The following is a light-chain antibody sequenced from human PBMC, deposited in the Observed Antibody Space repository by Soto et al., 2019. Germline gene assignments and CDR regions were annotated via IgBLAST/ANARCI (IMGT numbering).Light chain of an antibody. CDR2: AAS. CDR1: QSISDY. CDR3: QQSHSAPFT. Sequence: DIQMPQSPFSLSASLGDRVTITCRASQSISDYLNWYQQKPGKGPKLLIFAASSLQVGVPSRFSGSGSGTDFTLTISSLQPEDFATYFCQQSHSAPFTFGPGTTVDIK. V-gene: IGKV1-39*01. J-gene: IGKJ3*01.